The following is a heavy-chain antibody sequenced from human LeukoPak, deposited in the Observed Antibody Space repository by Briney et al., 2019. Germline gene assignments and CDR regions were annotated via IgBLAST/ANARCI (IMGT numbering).Heavy chain of an antibody. CDR1: GGSISSGSYS. D-gene: IGHD1-26*01. CDR3: ARAEWELDDAFDI. V-gene: IGHV4-61*02. Sequence: SETLSLTCTVSGGSISSGSYSWNWIRQPAGKGLEWIGRIYTSGSTNYNPSLKSRLTISVDTSKNQFSLKLSSVTAAGTAVYYCARAEWELDDAFDIWGQGTMVTVSS. J-gene: IGHJ3*02. CDR2: IYTSGST.